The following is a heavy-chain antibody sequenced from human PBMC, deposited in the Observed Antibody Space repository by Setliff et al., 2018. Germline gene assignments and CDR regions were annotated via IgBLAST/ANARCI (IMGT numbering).Heavy chain of an antibody. CDR2: ISSGSISTT. J-gene: IGHJ4*02. D-gene: IGHD4-4*01. V-gene: IGHV3-48*01. Sequence: PGGSLRLSCAASGFTFSIYSMNWLRQAPGKGLEWVSYISSGSISTTHYADSVRGRFTVSRDNAKNTLYLKMNNLRAEDSAVYYCARRGTTAFDFWGLGTLVTVSS. CDR1: GFTFSIYS. CDR3: ARRGTTAFDF.